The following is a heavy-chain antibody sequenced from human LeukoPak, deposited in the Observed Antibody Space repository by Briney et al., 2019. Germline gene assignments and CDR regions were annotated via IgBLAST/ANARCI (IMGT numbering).Heavy chain of an antibody. J-gene: IGHJ3*02. CDR3: ARPGPLGYCSGGSCSPRDKDAFDI. Sequence: SGTLSLTCAVSGVSISSSNWWSWVRQPPGKGMEWIGEIYHSGSTNYNPSLKSRVTISVDKSKNQFSLKLSSVTAADTAVYYCARPGPLGYCSGGSCSPRDKDAFDIWGQGTMVTVSS. CDR1: GVSISSSNW. D-gene: IGHD2-15*01. CDR2: IYHSGST. V-gene: IGHV4-4*02.